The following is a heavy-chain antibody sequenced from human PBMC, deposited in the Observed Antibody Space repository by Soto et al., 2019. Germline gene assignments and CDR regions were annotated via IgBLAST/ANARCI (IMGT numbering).Heavy chain of an antibody. CDR3: AKYCSGGSCYPSAFDI. V-gene: IGHV3-23*01. D-gene: IGHD2-15*01. CDR2: ISGSGGST. CDR1: GFTFSSYA. J-gene: IGHJ3*02. Sequence: LRLSCAASGFTFSSYAMSWVRQAPGKGLEWVSAISGSGGSTYYADSVKGRFTISRDNSKNTLYLQMNSLRAEDTAVYYCAKYCSGGSCYPSAFDIWGKGTMVTVS.